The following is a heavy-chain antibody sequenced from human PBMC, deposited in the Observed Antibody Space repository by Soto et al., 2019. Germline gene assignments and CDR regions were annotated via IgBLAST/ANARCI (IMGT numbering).Heavy chain of an antibody. CDR2: IYHSGST. CDR3: VSLLDVRITMVRGVVDYYYGMDV. J-gene: IGHJ6*02. CDR1: GGSISSSNW. V-gene: IGHV4-4*02. Sequence: SETLSLTCAVSGGSISSSNWWSWVRQPAGKGLEWSGEIYHSGSTNHNPSLKSRVTISVDKSKNQFSLKLSSVTAADTAVYYCVSLLDVRITMVRGVVDYYYGMDVWGQGTTVT. D-gene: IGHD3-10*01.